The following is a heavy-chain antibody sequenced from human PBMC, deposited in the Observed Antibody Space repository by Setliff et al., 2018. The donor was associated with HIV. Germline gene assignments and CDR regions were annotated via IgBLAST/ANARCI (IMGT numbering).Heavy chain of an antibody. CDR1: GYSFTAYH. CDR2: INPNSGGT. D-gene: IGHD2-21*02. J-gene: IGHJ4*02. V-gene: IGHV1-2*02. Sequence: ASVKVSCKASGYSFTAYHMHWVRQAPGQGLEWMGWINPNSGGTNYAQKFQGRFTISRDNSKDTLHLQMNSLRAEDTAVYYCAKDGGDWAYFDYWGQGTLVTVSS. CDR3: AKDGGDWAYFDY.